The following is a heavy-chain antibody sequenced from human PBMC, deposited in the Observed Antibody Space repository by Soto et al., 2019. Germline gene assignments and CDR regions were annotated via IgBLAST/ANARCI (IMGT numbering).Heavy chain of an antibody. CDR2: IYYSGST. CDR1: GGSISSGGHY. Sequence: SETLSLTCTVSGGSISSGGHYWSWIRQHPGKGLEWIGYIYYSGSTYYNPSLKSRVTISVDTSKNQFSLKLSSVTAADTAVYYCARTSLAAAGTFVINNWFDPWGQGTLVTVSS. J-gene: IGHJ5*02. CDR3: ARTSLAAAGTFVINNWFDP. D-gene: IGHD6-13*01. V-gene: IGHV4-31*03.